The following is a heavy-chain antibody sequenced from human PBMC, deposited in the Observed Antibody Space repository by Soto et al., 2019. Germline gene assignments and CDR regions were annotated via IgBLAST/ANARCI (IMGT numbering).Heavy chain of an antibody. J-gene: IGHJ4*02. CDR1: GFTFSSYA. D-gene: IGHD1-26*01. V-gene: IGHV3-23*01. CDR3: AKDGSGWELLPCDY. CDR2: ISGSGGST. Sequence: EVQLLESGGGLVQPGGSLRLSCAASGFTFSSYAMSWVRQAPGKGMEWVSAISGSGGSTYYADSVKGRFTISRDNSKNTLYLQMNSLRAEETAVYYCAKDGSGWELLPCDYWGQGTLFTVSS.